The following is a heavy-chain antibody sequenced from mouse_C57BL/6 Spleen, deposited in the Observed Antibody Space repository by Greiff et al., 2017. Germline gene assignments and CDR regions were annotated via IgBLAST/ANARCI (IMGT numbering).Heavy chain of an antibody. J-gene: IGHJ3*01. CDR1: GYAFSSSW. Sequence: QVQLKESGPELVKPGASVKISCKASGYAFSSSWMNWVKQRPGKGLEWIGRIYPGDGDTNDNGKFKGKATLTADKSSSTAYMQLSSLTSEDSAVYFCARGDRHWGQGTLVTVSA. CDR2: IYPGDGDT. V-gene: IGHV1-82*01. CDR3: ARGDRH.